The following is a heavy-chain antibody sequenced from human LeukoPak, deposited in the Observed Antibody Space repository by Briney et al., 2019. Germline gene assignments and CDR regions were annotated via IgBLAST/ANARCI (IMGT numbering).Heavy chain of an antibody. J-gene: IGHJ4*02. V-gene: IGHV3-30-3*01. CDR3: ASAEWIQLWLRFDY. Sequence: PGRSLRLSCEASGFTFSSYAMHWVRQAPGKGLEWVAVISYDGGNKYYADSVKGRFTISRDNFKNTLYLQMNSLRAEDTAVYYCASAEWIQLWLRFDYWGRGTLVTVSS. D-gene: IGHD5-18*01. CDR2: ISYDGGNK. CDR1: GFTFSSYA.